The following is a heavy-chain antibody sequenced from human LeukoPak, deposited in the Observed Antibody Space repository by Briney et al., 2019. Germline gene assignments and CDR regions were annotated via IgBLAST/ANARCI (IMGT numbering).Heavy chain of an antibody. CDR1: GFTFNSYG. V-gene: IGHV3-33*06. Sequence: PGRSLRLSCAASGFTFNSYGMHWVRQAPGKGLEWVAVIWYDGSNKYYADSVKGRFTISRDNSKHTLYLQMNSLRAEDTAVYYCGKDFKGSGWYRLGGPNWFDPWGQGTLVTVSS. D-gene: IGHD6-19*01. CDR2: IWYDGSNK. CDR3: GKDFKGSGWYRLGGPNWFDP. J-gene: IGHJ5*02.